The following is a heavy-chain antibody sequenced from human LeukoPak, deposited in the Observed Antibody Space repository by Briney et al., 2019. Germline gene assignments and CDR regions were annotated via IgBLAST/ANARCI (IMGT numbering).Heavy chain of an antibody. J-gene: IGHJ4*02. CDR2: IYYSGST. CDR3: ARLGSRATIDY. D-gene: IGHD1-14*01. V-gene: IGHV4-39*01. Sequence: SETLSLTCTVSGGSISSSSYHWGWIRQPPGKGLEWIGSIYYSGSTYYNPSLKSRVTISVDTSKNQFSLKLSSVTAADTAVYYCARLGSRATIDYWGQGTLVTVSS. CDR1: GGSISSSSYH.